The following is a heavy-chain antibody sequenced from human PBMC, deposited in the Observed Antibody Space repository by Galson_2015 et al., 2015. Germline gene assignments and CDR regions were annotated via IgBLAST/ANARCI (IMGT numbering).Heavy chain of an antibody. V-gene: IGHV5-51*01. CDR2: DSDT. J-gene: IGHJ3*02. D-gene: IGHD6-13*01. CDR3: ARPYSSSWSHQDAFDI. Sequence: DSDTRYSPSFQGQVTISADKSISTAYLQWSSLKASDTAMYYCARPYSSSWSHQDAFDIWGQGTMVTVSS.